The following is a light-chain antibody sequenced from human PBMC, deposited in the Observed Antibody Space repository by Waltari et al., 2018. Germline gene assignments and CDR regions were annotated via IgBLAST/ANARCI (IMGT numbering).Light chain of an antibody. V-gene: IGKV3-20*01. J-gene: IGKJ1*01. CDR1: QSVGRT. CDR3: QHYVRLPAT. CDR2: GAS. Sequence: DIVLTPSPGTLSLSPGERATLSCWASQSVGRTLAWYQQKPGQAPRLLIYGASSRATGIPDRFSGSGSGTEFSLTISRLEPEDFAVYYCQHYVRLPATFGQGTKVEIK.